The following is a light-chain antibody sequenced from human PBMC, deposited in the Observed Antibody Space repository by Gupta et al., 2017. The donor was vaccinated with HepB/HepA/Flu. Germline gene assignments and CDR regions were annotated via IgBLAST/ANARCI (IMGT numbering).Light chain of an antibody. Sequence: DIQMTQSPSSVSASVGDRVTITCRASQGISSWLAWYQQKPGKAPKLLIYAASSLQSGVPSRYSHSGPRTDFTLTISMLQPEHFAPSFCQVSNSLAKTFSQG. CDR3: QVSNSLAKT. CDR1: QGISSW. CDR2: AAS. V-gene: IGKV1-12*01. J-gene: IGKJ5*01.